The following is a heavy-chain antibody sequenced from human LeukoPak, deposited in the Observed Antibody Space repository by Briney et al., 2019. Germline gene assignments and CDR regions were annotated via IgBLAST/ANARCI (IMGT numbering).Heavy chain of an antibody. J-gene: IGHJ5*02. D-gene: IGHD2-2*01. Sequence: SETLSLTCTVSGGSVSSYSWSWIRQPAGKGLEWIGRIYTSGSTNYNPSLKSRVTISVDTSKNQFSLKLSSVTAADTAVYYCAREGYCSSTSCPRGFDPWGQGTLVTVSS. CDR2: IYTSGST. V-gene: IGHV4-4*07. CDR3: AREGYCSSTSCPRGFDP. CDR1: GGSVSSYS.